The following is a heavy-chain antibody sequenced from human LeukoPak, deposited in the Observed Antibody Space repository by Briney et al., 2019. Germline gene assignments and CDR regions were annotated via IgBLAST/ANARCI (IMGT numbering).Heavy chain of an antibody. Sequence: GGSLRLSCAASGFTFSSYWMSWVRQAPGKGLEWVPNIKQDGSEKYYVDSVKGRFTISRDNAKNSLYLQMNSLRAEDTAVYYCARSPYYDFWSGYLGGADYWGQGTLVTVSS. CDR3: ARSPYYDFWSGYLGGADY. CDR2: IKQDGSEK. V-gene: IGHV3-7*01. D-gene: IGHD3-3*01. J-gene: IGHJ4*02. CDR1: GFTFSSYW.